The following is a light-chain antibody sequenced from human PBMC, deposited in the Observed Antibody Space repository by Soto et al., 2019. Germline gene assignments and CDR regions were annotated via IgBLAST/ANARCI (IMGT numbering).Light chain of an antibody. CDR3: QQYGSSPWT. J-gene: IGKJ1*01. V-gene: IGKV3-20*01. CDR2: AAS. CDR1: QSVSSSH. Sequence: EIGLTQSPGTLSLSPGERATLSCRASQSVSSSHLAWYQQNPGQAPRLLIYAASSRATGIPDRFSGSGSGTDFTLTISRLEPEDFAVYYCQQYGSSPWTFGQGTKVEIK.